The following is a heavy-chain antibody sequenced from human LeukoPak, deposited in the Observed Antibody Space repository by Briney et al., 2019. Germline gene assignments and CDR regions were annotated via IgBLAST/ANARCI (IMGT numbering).Heavy chain of an antibody. Sequence: GGSLRLSCAASGFTFSGSAMHWVRQASGKGLEWVGRIRSKANSYATAYAASVKGGFTISRADSKNTAYLQMNSLKTEDTAVYYCTRTYYYGSGSYEDYYYGMDVWGQGTTVTVSS. J-gene: IGHJ6*02. V-gene: IGHV3-73*01. D-gene: IGHD3-10*01. CDR1: GFTFSGSA. CDR2: IRSKANSYAT. CDR3: TRTYYYGSGSYEDYYYGMDV.